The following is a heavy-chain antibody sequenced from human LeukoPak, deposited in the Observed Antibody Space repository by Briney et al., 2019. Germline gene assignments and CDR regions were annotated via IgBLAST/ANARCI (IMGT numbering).Heavy chain of an antibody. Sequence: GGSLRLSCAVSGFIFSIYEMNWVRQAAGKGLEWVSYIGTDGSTIYYADSMRGRFTISRDNAKSSLFLHMNGRRADDTALYYCARGGRPDLWGQGTQVTVSS. J-gene: IGHJ4*02. CDR1: GFIFSIYE. D-gene: IGHD3/OR15-3a*01. CDR3: ARGGRPDL. CDR2: IGTDGSTI. V-gene: IGHV3-48*03.